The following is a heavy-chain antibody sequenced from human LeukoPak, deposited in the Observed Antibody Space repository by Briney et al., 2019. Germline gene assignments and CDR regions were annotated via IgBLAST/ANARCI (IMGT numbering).Heavy chain of an antibody. Sequence: PSETLSLTCTVSGGSISSGGYYWSWIRQHPGKGLEWIGYIYYSGSTYYNPSLKSRVTISVDTSKNQFSLKLSSVTAADTAEYYCARDTNWNYPYYYMDVWGKGTTVTVSS. V-gene: IGHV4-31*03. J-gene: IGHJ6*03. D-gene: IGHD1-20*01. CDR3: ARDTNWNYPYYYMDV. CDR2: IYYSGST. CDR1: GGSISSGGYY.